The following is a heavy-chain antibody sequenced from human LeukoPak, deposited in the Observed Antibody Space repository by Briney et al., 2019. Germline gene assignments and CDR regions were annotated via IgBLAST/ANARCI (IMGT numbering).Heavy chain of an antibody. J-gene: IGHJ5*02. CDR2: INPDTGVT. V-gene: IGHV1-2*02. CDR1: EYIFTIYH. CDR3: ALVTSGNWWFDP. Sequence: ASVKVSCKTSEYIFTIYHIHWVRQAPGQGLEWMAWINPDTGVTKYAQDLQGRVTVARDTSLTTTYMELSTLTSDDTAVYYCALVTSGNWWFDPWGPGTLVTVSS. D-gene: IGHD2-21*02.